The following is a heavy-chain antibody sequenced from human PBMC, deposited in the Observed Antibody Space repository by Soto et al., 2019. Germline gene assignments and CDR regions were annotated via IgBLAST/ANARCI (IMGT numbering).Heavy chain of an antibody. CDR2: ISAYNGNT. CDR3: ARVPSLVDTAMVMGKPVMDV. J-gene: IGHJ6*02. CDR1: GYTFTSYG. Sequence: GASVKVSCKASGYTFTSYGISWVRQAPGQGLEWMGWISAYNGNTNYAQKLQGRVTMTTDTSTSTAYMELRSLRSDDTAVYYCARVPSLVDTAMVMGKPVMDVWGQGTTFTVSS. V-gene: IGHV1-18*01. D-gene: IGHD5-18*01.